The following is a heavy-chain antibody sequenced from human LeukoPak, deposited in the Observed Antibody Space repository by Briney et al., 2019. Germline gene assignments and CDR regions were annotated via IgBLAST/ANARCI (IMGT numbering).Heavy chain of an antibody. D-gene: IGHD3-3*01. Sequence: GGSLRLSCAASGFTFSSYSMTWVRQAPGKGLEWVSYISSSSSTIYYADSVKGRFTISRDNAKNSLYLQMNSLRAEDTAVYYCARGDFWSGYYTRLGMDVWGQGTTVTVSS. V-gene: IGHV3-48*01. CDR1: GFTFSSYS. CDR3: ARGDFWSGYYTRLGMDV. J-gene: IGHJ6*02. CDR2: ISSSSSTI.